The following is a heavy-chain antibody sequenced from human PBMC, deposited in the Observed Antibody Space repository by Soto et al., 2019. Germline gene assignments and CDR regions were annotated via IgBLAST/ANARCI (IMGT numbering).Heavy chain of an antibody. Sequence: SETLSLTCTVSGGSISSSSYYWGWIRQPPGKGLEWIGSIYYSGSTYYNPSLKSRVTISVDTSKNQFSLKLSSVTAADTAVYYCAILRDHDYADFDYWGQGTLVTVSS. CDR3: AILRDHDYADFDY. V-gene: IGHV4-39*01. CDR2: IYYSGST. J-gene: IGHJ4*02. D-gene: IGHD4-17*01. CDR1: GGSISSSSYY.